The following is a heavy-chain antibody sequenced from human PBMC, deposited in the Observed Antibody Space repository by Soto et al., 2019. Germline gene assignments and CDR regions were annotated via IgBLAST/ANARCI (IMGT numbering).Heavy chain of an antibody. J-gene: IGHJ4*02. CDR2: IYTGGLT. Sequence: EVQLVESGGALVQPGGSLRLSCAASGFIVSSNYMNWVRQAPGKGLEWVSVIYTGGLTSYADSVKGRFSISRGSPKNKPYLQMNSLRTEDTAVYYCARTIGGASSLYFYYWDQGTLVSVSS. CDR1: GFIVSSNY. CDR3: ARTIGGASSLYFYY. D-gene: IGHD2-15*01. V-gene: IGHV3-66*01.